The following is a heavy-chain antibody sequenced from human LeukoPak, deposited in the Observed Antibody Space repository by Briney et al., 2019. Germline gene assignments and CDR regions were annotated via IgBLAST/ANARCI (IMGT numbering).Heavy chain of an antibody. J-gene: IGHJ4*02. CDR1: GFTISGYY. CDR3: VADLPGTNSPYFDY. V-gene: IGHV3-23*01. D-gene: IGHD4/OR15-4a*01. CDR2: VGTRDGDL. Sequence: GGSLRLSCAASGFTISGYYMTWVRQAPGKGLEWVSTVGTRDGDLKYAESVRGRFTISRHNYRNTLYLQLNSVRVEDTAVYYCVADLPGTNSPYFDYWGQGALVTVSS.